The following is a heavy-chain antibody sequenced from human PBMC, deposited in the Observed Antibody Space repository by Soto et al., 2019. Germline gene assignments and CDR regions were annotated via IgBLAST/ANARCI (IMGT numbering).Heavy chain of an antibody. CDR3: ARLPTRRYCSSTSCYVADY. Sequence: PSETLSLTCTVSGGSISSGDYYWGWIRQPPGKGLEWIGCIYYSGSTNYNPSLKSRVTISVDTSKNQFSLKLSSVTAADTAVYYCARLPTRRYCSSTSCYVADYWGQGTQVTVSS. J-gene: IGHJ4*02. CDR2: IYYSGST. D-gene: IGHD2-2*01. V-gene: IGHV4-39*07. CDR1: GGSISSGDYY.